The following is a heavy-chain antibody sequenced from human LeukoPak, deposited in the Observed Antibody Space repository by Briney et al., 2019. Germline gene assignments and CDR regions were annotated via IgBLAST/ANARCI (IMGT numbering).Heavy chain of an antibody. V-gene: IGHV3-23*01. CDR2: ISGSGGST. J-gene: IGHJ3*02. CDR3: ANENYYGSGSYYPAFDI. D-gene: IGHD3-10*01. CDR1: GFTFSSYA. Sequence: GGSLRLSRAASGFTFSSYAMSWVRQAPGKGLEWVSAISGSGGSTYYADSVKGRFTISRDNSKNTLYLQMNSLRAEDTAVYYCANENYYGSGSYYPAFDIWGQGTMVTVSS.